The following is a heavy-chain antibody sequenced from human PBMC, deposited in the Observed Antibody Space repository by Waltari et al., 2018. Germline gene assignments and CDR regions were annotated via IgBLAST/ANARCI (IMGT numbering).Heavy chain of an antibody. CDR1: GVTFSSYA. D-gene: IGHD3-10*01. CDR2: IIPIFGTA. J-gene: IGHJ5*02. Sequence: QVQLVQSGAEVKKPGSSVKVPCKASGVTFSSYAISWVRQAPGQGLEWMGGIIPIFGTANYAQKFQGRVTITADESTSTAYMELSSLRSEDTAVYYCARGLSGRYPSNWFDPWGQGTLVTVSS. CDR3: ARGLSGRYPSNWFDP. V-gene: IGHV1-69*12.